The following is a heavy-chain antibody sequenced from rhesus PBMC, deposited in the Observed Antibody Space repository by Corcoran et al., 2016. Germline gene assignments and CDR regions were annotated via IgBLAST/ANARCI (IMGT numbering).Heavy chain of an antibody. CDR2: IIIGGGST. J-gene: IGHJ4*01. D-gene: IGHD6-31*01. V-gene: IGHV3S25*01. CDR1: GFTFSSYW. Sequence: EVQLVESGGGLAKPGGSLRLSCAASGFTFSSYWMNWVRQAPGKGLEWVSVIIIGGGSTDSADSLKGRFTISRDNSKNTLSLQMNSLRAQDTAVYYCASSKYSSEVDYWGQGVLVTVSS. CDR3: ASSKYSSEVDY.